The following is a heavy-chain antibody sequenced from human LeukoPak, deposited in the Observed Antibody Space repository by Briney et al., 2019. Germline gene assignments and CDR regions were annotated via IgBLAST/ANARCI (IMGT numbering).Heavy chain of an antibody. CDR3: AKDPPAELWYSSSSRHFDH. V-gene: IGHV3-30*02. CDR1: GFTFSSYG. J-gene: IGHJ4*02. CDR2: IRYDGSNK. D-gene: IGHD6-6*01. Sequence: PGGSLRLSCGASGFTFSSYGMHWVRQAPGKGLEWVASIRYDGSNKYYTDSVKGRFTISRDNSRSTLYLQMNSLRAEDTAVFYSAKDPPAELWYSSSSRHFDHWGQGTLVTVSS.